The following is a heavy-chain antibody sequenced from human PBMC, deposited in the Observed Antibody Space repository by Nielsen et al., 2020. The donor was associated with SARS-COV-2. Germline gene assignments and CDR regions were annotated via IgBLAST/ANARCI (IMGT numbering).Heavy chain of an antibody. V-gene: IGHV1-3*01. CDR1: GYSFTSYA. CDR2: INVGNGNT. CDR3: ARITPSSGWDY. D-gene: IGHD6-19*01. Sequence: ASVKVPCKASGYSFTSYAMHWVWQAPGQRLEWMGWINVGNGNTKYSQKFQGRVTFTRDTSASTAYMELSSLRFEDTAVYYCARITPSSGWDYWGQGTLVTVSS. J-gene: IGHJ4*02.